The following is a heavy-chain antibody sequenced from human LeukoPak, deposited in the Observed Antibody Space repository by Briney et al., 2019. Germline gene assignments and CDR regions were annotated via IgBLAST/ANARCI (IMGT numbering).Heavy chain of an antibody. Sequence: GGSLRLSCAASGFTFSSYWMSWVRQAPGKGQEWVANIQRDGTEKHYVDSVKGRFTISRDNARNSLYLQMNSLRVEDTAVYYCARDGGPDYFFDSWGQGTLVTVSS. D-gene: IGHD3-16*01. CDR2: IQRDGTEK. J-gene: IGHJ4*02. CDR1: GFTFSSYW. V-gene: IGHV3-7*01. CDR3: ARDGGPDYFFDS.